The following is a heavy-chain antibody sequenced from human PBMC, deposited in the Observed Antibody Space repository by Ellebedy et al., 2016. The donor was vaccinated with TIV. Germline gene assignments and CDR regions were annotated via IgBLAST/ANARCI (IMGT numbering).Heavy chain of an antibody. D-gene: IGHD3-3*01. CDR2: INTGNGNT. CDR3: ATREWQDPMDV. CDR1: GHTFTSYG. Sequence: ASVKVSCXASGHTFTSYGIHWVRQAPGQRPEWMGWINTGNGNTKYSQKLQGRVTISRDTSATTAYMELSSLMSEDTAVYYCATREWQDPMDVWGQGTTVTVSS. V-gene: IGHV1-3*04. J-gene: IGHJ6*02.